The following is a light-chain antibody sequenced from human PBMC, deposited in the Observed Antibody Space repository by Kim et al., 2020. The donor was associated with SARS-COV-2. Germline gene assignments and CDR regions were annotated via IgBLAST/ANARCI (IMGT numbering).Light chain of an antibody. V-gene: IGKV4-1*01. CDR2: WAS. CDR3: QQYYSTPTWT. J-gene: IGKJ1*01. Sequence: DIVMTQSPDSLAVSLSERATINCKSSQSVLYSSNNKNYLAWYQQKPGQPPKLLIYWASTRESGVPDRFSGSGSGTDFTLTISSLQAEDVAVYYCQQYYSTPTWTFGQGTKVDIK. CDR1: QSVLYSSNNKNY.